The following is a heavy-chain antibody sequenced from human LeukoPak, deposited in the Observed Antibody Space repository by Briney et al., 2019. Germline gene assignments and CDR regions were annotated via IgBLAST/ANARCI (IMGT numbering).Heavy chain of an antibody. CDR1: GGTFISYA. CDR2: IIPIFGTA. D-gene: IGHD2-15*01. V-gene: IGHV1-69*06. Sequence: ASVNVSFKSSGGTFISYAISWVRQAPGQGLEWMGRIIPIFGTANYAQKFQGRVTITADKSTSTAYMELSSLRSEDTAVYYCAAVVVVAATTRLPFDYWGQGTLVTVSS. CDR3: AAVVVVAATTRLPFDY. J-gene: IGHJ4*02.